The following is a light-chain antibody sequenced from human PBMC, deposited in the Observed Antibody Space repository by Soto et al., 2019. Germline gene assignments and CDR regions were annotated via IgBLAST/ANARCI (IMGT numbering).Light chain of an antibody. CDR3: QTYNNWPT. J-gene: IGKJ3*01. Sequence: EIVMTQSPATLSVSPGERATLSCRASQSVSSNLAWYQQKPGQAPRILIYGASTRATGIPARFSGSGSGTEFTLTISSLQSEDFAVYYCQTYNNWPTFGPGTKVDIK. CDR2: GAS. V-gene: IGKV3-15*01. CDR1: QSVSSN.